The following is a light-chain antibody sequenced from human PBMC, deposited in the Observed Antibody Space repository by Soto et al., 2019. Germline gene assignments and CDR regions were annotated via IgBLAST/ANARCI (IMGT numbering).Light chain of an antibody. Sequence: DIQMTQSPSTPSASVGDRVTITCRASQSISSWLAWYQQKPGQAPKLLIYDASSLESGVLSRFSGSRSGTEFTLTRSSLQPAGCASYYSHQYKSYSTVDQGTKGDIK. CDR1: QSISSW. V-gene: IGKV1-5*01. CDR2: DAS. J-gene: IGKJ1*01. CDR3: HQYKSYST.